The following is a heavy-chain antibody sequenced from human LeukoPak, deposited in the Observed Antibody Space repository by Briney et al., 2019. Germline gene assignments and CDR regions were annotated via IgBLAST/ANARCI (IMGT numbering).Heavy chain of an antibody. CDR2: TYFRSKWYN. J-gene: IGHJ3*01. CDR3: ARGGQGDGYSADEAFDV. CDR1: GDSVVSNSTA. Sequence: QTLSLTCVISGDSVVSNSTACNWIRQSPSRGLEWLGRTYFRSKWYNDYAVSVKSRIIINPDTSKNQFSLQLNSVTPEDTAVYYCARGGQGDGYSADEAFDVWGQGTMVTVS. D-gene: IGHD5-24*01. V-gene: IGHV6-1*01.